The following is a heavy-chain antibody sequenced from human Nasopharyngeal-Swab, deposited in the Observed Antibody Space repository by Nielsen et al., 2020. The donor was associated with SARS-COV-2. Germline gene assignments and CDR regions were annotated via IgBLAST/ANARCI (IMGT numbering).Heavy chain of an antibody. CDR2: IYYSGST. Sequence: SETLSLTCTVSGGSISSSSYYWGWIRQPPGKGLEWIGRIYYSGSTYYNPSLKTRVTISVDTSKNQFSLKLSSVTAADTAVYYCACHVRSGVVVAAAYYFDYWGQGTLVTVSS. CDR1: GGSISSSSYY. D-gene: IGHD2-15*01. J-gene: IGHJ4*02. V-gene: IGHV4-39*01. CDR3: ACHVRSGVVVAAAYYFDY.